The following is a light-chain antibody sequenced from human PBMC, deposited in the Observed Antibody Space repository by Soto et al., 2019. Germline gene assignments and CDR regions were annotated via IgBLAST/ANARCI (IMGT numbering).Light chain of an antibody. CDR3: QSYDSSLSAYV. CDR2: GNN. Sequence: QSVLTQPPSVSGAPGQRVTISCTGSSSNIGAGYYVHWYQQLPGTAPKLLIYGNNNRPSGVPDRFSGSKSGTSVSLAITGLQAEDEADYYCQSYDSSLSAYVFGTGTKLTVL. V-gene: IGLV1-40*01. CDR1: SSNIGAGYY. J-gene: IGLJ1*01.